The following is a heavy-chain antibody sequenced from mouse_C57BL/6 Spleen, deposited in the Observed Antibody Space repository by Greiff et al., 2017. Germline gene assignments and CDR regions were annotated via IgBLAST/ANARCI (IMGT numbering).Heavy chain of an antibody. CDR3: ARGGSYAMDY. V-gene: IGHV1-54*01. D-gene: IGHD1-1*02. Sequence: VQLQQSGAELVRPGPSVKVSCKASGYAFTNYLIEWVKQRPGQGLEWIGVINPGSGGTNYNEKFKGKATLTADKSSSTAYMQLSSLTSEDSAVYFCARGGSYAMDYWGQGTSVTVSS. CDR2: INPGSGGT. J-gene: IGHJ4*01. CDR1: GYAFTNYL.